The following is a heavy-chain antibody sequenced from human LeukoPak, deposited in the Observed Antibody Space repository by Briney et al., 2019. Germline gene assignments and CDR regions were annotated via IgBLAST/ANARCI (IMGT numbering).Heavy chain of an antibody. Sequence: PAGSLRLSCAASGFTFSSYWMSWVRQTPGKGLEWVANIQQDGSEKNYVDSVKGRFTISRDTAKNSLYLQMNSLRAEDTAVYYCARGGSYGSFDYWGQGTLVTVSS. V-gene: IGHV3-7*01. CDR3: ARGGSYGSFDY. D-gene: IGHD1-26*01. CDR2: IQQDGSEK. J-gene: IGHJ4*02. CDR1: GFTFSSYW.